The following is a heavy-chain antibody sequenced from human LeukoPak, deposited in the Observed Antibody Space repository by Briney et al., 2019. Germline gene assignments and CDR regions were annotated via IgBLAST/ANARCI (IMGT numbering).Heavy chain of an antibody. J-gene: IGHJ5*02. CDR1: GGSFSGYY. Sequence: SETLSLTCGVSGGSFSGYYWSWIRQPPGKGLEWIGEINHSGSINYNTSLKIRATISGDKYKNQSSLKLRSVTAADTAVYYCARGDRQWLVLDSWGQGTLVTVSS. CDR3: ARGDRQWLVLDS. D-gene: IGHD6-19*01. V-gene: IGHV4-34*01. CDR2: INHSGSI.